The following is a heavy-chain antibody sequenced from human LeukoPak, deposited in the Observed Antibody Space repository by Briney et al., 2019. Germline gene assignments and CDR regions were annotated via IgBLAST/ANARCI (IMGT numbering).Heavy chain of an antibody. CDR2: IYNSGST. CDR1: GGSITSDS. V-gene: IGHV4-59*01. D-gene: IGHD3-22*01. Sequence: SETLSLTCTVSGGSITSDSWSWIRQPPGEGLEWIGYIYNSGSTISHPSLKSRVTLSVDTSKNQISLKLTSVTAADTAVYYCARGKDYYDSSGFFFYAVDIWGQGTMVSVSS. CDR3: ARGKDYYDSSGFFFYAVDI. J-gene: IGHJ3*02.